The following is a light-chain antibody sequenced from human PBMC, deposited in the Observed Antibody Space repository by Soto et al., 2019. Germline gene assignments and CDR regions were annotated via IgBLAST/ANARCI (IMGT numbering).Light chain of an antibody. Sequence: MTQSPATLSASVGDTVTVTCRASQSVSGWLAWYQQKPGKVPKFLIYAASTLQSGVPSRFSGSGSGTDFTLTISSLQPEDVATYYCQNYDSSPWTFGQGTKVDIK. CDR3: QNYDSSPWT. CDR2: AAS. CDR1: QSVSGW. V-gene: IGKV1-27*01. J-gene: IGKJ1*01.